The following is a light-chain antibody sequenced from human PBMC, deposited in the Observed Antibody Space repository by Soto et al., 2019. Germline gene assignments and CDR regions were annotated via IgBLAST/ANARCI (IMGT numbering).Light chain of an antibody. V-gene: IGKV3-15*01. CDR3: QQYNSGPT. CDR1: QSVNSN. Sequence: EIVMTQSPATLSVSPGERATLSCRASQSVNSNFAWYQQKPGQAPRLLIYGASTRATGVPARFSGSGSWTEFTFTCSSLQSVDFADSFCQQYNSGPTFGQRTKVEI. J-gene: IGKJ1*01. CDR2: GAS.